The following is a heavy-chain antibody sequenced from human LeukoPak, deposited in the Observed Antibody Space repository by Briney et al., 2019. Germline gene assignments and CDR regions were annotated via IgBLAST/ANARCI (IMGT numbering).Heavy chain of an antibody. Sequence: PGGSLRLSCAASGFTFSSYWMSWVRQAPGKGLEWVANIKQDGSEKYYVDSVKGRFTISRDNAKNSLYLQMNSLRAEDTAVYYCARAVVPAAMFSYYYYYYMDVWGKGTTVTISS. CDR1: GFTFSSYW. CDR2: IKQDGSEK. V-gene: IGHV3-7*04. CDR3: ARAVVPAAMFSYYYYYYMDV. J-gene: IGHJ6*03. D-gene: IGHD2-2*01.